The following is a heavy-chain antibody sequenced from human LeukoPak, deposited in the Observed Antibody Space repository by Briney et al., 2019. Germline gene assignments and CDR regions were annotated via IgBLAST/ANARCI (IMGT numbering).Heavy chain of an antibody. CDR3: ALLLRGDTAMVWVDY. CDR1: GFTFDDYA. Sequence: GGSLRLSCAASGFTFDDYAMHWVRHAPGKGLEWVSLIYSGGSTYYADSVKGRFTISRDNSKNTLYLQMNSLRAEDTAVYYCALLLRGDTAMVWVDYWGQGTLVTVSS. D-gene: IGHD5-18*01. CDR2: IYSGGST. J-gene: IGHJ4*02. V-gene: IGHV3-66*01.